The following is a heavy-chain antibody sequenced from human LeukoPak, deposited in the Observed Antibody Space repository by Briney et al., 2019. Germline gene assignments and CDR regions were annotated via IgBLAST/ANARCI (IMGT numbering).Heavy chain of an antibody. V-gene: IGHV1-2*02. CDR2: INPSSGGT. CDR1: GYTFTGYY. D-gene: IGHD5-12*01. CDR3: ARGSILYSGYEPYNWFDP. Sequence: ASVKVSCKASGYTFTGYYMHWVRQAPGPGLEWMGWINPSSGGTNYAQKFQGGVTMTRDTSISTAYMELSRLRSDDTAVYYCARGSILYSGYEPYNWFDPWGQGTLVTVSS. J-gene: IGHJ5*02.